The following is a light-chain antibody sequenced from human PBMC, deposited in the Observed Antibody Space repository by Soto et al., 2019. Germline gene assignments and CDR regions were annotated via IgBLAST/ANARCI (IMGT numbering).Light chain of an antibody. CDR2: GAS. V-gene: IGKV3-15*01. CDR1: QSVSSN. Sequence: EIVMTQSPATLSVSPGERATLSCRASQSVSSNLAGYQQKPGQTPRLLIYGASTRATGIPARFSGSGSGTEFTLTSSSLQSEDFAVCYCQRYNHWLLPFGQGTRLEIK. J-gene: IGKJ5*01. CDR3: QRYNHWLLP.